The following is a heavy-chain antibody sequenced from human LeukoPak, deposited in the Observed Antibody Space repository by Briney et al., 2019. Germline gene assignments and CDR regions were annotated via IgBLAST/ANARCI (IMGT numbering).Heavy chain of an antibody. CDR2: INHSGST. V-gene: IGHV4-34*01. J-gene: IGHJ4*02. D-gene: IGHD5-18*01. Sequence: SETLSLTCAVYGGSFSGYYWSWIRQPPGKGLEWIGEINHSGSTNYNPSLKSRVTISVDTSKNQFSLKLSSVTAADTAVYYCTRGRYSYGYWGQGTLVTVSS. CDR3: TRGRYSYGY. CDR1: GGSFSGYY.